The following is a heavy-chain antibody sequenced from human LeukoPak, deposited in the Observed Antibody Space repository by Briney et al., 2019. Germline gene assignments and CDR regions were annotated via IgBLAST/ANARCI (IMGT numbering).Heavy chain of an antibody. D-gene: IGHD6-13*01. Sequence: GGSLRLSCAASGFTVSSNYMSWVCQAPGKGLEWVSVIYSGGSTYYADSVKGRFTISRDNSKNTLYLQMNSLRAEDTAVYYCARGFGYSNNYYFDYWGQGTLVTVSS. CDR3: ARGFGYSNNYYFDY. V-gene: IGHV3-66*01. CDR1: GFTVSSNY. CDR2: IYSGGST. J-gene: IGHJ4*02.